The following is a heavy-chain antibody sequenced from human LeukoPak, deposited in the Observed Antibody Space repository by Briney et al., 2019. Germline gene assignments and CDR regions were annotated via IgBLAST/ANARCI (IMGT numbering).Heavy chain of an antibody. CDR1: GLIFSSYV. CDR2: ISASSSAI. D-gene: IGHD1-26*01. Sequence: GGSLRLSCAASGLIFSSYVMSWVRQAPGKGLEWVSYISASSSAIYYADSEKGRFTISRDNAKNSLYLQMNSLRDDDTAVYSCARGTGVMGAKYYFDYWGQGTLVTVSS. V-gene: IGHV3-48*02. J-gene: IGHJ4*02. CDR3: ARGTGVMGAKYYFDY.